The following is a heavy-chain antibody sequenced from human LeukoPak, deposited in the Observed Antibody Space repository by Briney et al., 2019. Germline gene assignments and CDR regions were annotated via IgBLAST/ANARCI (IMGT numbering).Heavy chain of an antibody. Sequence: GGSLRLSCAASGFIFSRYGMSWVRQAPGSGLEWVSAISPSGDETFYANSVKGRFTISRDNSKNTLFLQMNSLRAEDTAVYYCARGRAGWFFDYWGQGTLVTVSS. CDR3: ARGRAGWFFDY. CDR2: ISPSGDET. CDR1: GFIFSRYG. D-gene: IGHD6-19*01. V-gene: IGHV3-23*01. J-gene: IGHJ4*02.